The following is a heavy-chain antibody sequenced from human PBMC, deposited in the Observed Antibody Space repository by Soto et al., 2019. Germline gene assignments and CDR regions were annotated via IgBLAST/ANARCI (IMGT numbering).Heavy chain of an antibody. CDR2: IYYSGST. CDR3: ASLNHHYDILTGYQSPFDY. CDR1: GGSISSGDYY. J-gene: IGHJ4*02. Sequence: SETLSLTCTVSGGSISSGDYYWSWIRQPPGKGLEWIGYIYYSGSTYYNPSLKSRVTISVDTSKNQFSLKLSSVTAADTAVYYCASLNHHYDILTGYQSPFDYWAREPWSPSPQ. V-gene: IGHV4-30-4*01. D-gene: IGHD3-9*01.